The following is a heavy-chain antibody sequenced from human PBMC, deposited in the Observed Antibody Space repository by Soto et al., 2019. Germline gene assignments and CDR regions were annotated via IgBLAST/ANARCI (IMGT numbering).Heavy chain of an antibody. Sequence: GASVKVSCKASGGTFSSYAISWVRQAPGQGLEWLGGIIPIFGTGNYAQQFQGRVTITADKSKSTASMALSSMISECTAVYYCATDLTSECSGTSCQSCDGSDVWGQGTTVTVSS. D-gene: IGHD2-2*01. CDR2: IIPIFGTG. CDR3: ATDLTSECSGTSCQSCDGSDV. J-gene: IGHJ6*02. CDR1: GGTFSSYA. V-gene: IGHV1-69*06.